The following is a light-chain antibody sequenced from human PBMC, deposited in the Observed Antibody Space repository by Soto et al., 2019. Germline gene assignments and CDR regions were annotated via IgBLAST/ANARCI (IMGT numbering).Light chain of an antibody. CDR2: KAS. CDR1: QTISSW. V-gene: IGKV1-5*03. Sequence: DIQMTQSPSTLSGSVGERVTITCRASQTISSWLAWYQQKPGKAPKLLIYKASTLKSGVPSRFSGSGSGTEFTLTISSLQPDDFATYYCQHYNSYSEALGQGTKVDIK. CDR3: QHYNSYSEA. J-gene: IGKJ1*01.